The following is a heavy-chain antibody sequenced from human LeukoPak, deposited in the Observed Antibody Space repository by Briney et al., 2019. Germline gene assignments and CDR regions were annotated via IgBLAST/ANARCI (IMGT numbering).Heavy chain of an antibody. CDR2: ISSSGRTI. Sequence: GRCLRPSCAASGFTFSSYSMGSASQDPGKWLECVSYISSSGRTIYTPDSVKGRFGNSRDNAKNSVYLQTNSLRAEDTAVYYCVRDFYGDYGFDYWGQGTLVTVSS. CDR1: GFTFSSYS. J-gene: IGHJ4*02. V-gene: IGHV3-48*01. D-gene: IGHD4-17*01. CDR3: VRDFYGDYGFDY.